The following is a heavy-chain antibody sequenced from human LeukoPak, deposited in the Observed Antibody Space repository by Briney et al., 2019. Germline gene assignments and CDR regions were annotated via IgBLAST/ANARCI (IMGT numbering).Heavy chain of an antibody. J-gene: IGHJ1*01. Sequence: PGRSLRLSCAASGFTFDDYAMHWVRQAPGKGLEWVSGISWNSGSIGYADSVKGRFTISRDNAKNSLYLQMNSLRAEDTALCYCAKDRQPAAMRYFQHWGQGTLVTVSS. CDR1: GFTFDDYA. D-gene: IGHD2-2*01. V-gene: IGHV3-9*01. CDR3: AKDRQPAAMRYFQH. CDR2: ISWNSGSI.